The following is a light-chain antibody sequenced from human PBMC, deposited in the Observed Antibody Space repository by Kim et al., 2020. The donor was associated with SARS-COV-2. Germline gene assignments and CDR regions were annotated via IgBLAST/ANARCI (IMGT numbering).Light chain of an antibody. CDR1: QGITNS. CDR2: DAS. CDR3: QQRRTWPWT. V-gene: IGKV3-11*01. J-gene: IGKJ1*01. Sequence: DIVLTQSPATLSLSPGERATLSCRASQGITNSLGWYQQRPGQAPRLLLYDASDRATGIPARFSGSGSWTDFTLTISSLEPEDFAVYHCQQRRTWPWTFGQGTKLEI.